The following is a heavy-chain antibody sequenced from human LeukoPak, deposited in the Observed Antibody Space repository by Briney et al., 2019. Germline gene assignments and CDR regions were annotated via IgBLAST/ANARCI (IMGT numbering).Heavy chain of an antibody. J-gene: IGHJ4*02. CDR3: AKAGGWLYYFDY. CDR2: ISWNSGSI. V-gene: IGHV3-9*01. CDR1: GFTFDDYA. Sequence: GGSLRLSCAASGFTFDDYAMHWVRQAPGKGLEWVSDISWNSGSIGYADSVKGRFTISRDNAKNSLYLQMNSLRAEDTALYYCAKAGGWLYYFDYWGQGTLVTVSS. D-gene: IGHD3-16*01.